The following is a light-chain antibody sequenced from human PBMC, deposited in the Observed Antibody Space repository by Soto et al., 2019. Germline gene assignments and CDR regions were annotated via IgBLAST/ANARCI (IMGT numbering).Light chain of an antibody. V-gene: IGKV3-15*01. J-gene: IGKJ1*01. CDR2: GAS. CDR3: QQYNNWRRT. Sequence: EIVLTQSPGTLSLAPGERASLSCGARQSVSSSYLAGYQQKPGQAPRLRIYGASTRATGIPARFSGSGSGTEFTLTISSLQSEDFAVYYCQQYNNWRRTFGQGTKV. CDR1: QSVSSSY.